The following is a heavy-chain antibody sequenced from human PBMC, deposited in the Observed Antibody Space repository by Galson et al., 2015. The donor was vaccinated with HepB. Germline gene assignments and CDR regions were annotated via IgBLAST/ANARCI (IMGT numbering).Heavy chain of an antibody. V-gene: IGHV1-2*05. J-gene: IGHJ4*02. CDR1: GYTFTGYY. CDR2: INPNSGGT. CDR3: ARGRGSGYDPFDY. D-gene: IGHD5-12*01. Sequence: SVKVSCKASGYTFTGYYMHWVRQAPGQGLEWMGRINPNSGGTNYAQKFQGRVTMTRDTSISTAYMELSRLRSDDTVVYYCARGRGSGYDPFDYWGQGTLVTVSS.